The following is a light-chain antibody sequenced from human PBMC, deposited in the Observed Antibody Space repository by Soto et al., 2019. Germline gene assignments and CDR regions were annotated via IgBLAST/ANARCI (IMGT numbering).Light chain of an antibody. CDR2: DTS. J-gene: IGKJ1*01. CDR3: QQFNTSPWT. CDR1: QSVSSY. V-gene: IGKV3-11*01. Sequence: EIVLTQSPATLSSSPGERATLSCRASQSVSSYLAWYQQKPGQAPRLLIYDTSTRATGIPARFSGSGSGTEFTLTISSLQSEEFAVYYCQQFNTSPWTFGQGTKVDI.